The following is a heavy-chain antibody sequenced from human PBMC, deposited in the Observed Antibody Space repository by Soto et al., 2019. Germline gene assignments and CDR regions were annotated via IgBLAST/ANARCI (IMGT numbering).Heavy chain of an antibody. CDR3: AREGSGGSYHFDF. V-gene: IGHV1-69*01. Sequence: QVQLVQSGAEVKKPGSSVKVSCNASGGTFSSYAISWVRQAPGQGLEWMGGIITIFGTANYAQKFQGRVTITADESTRTADMELSSLRSEDTAVYYCAREGSGGSYHFDFWGQGNLVTVFS. J-gene: IGHJ4*02. D-gene: IGHD2-15*01. CDR1: GGTFSSYA. CDR2: IITIFGTA.